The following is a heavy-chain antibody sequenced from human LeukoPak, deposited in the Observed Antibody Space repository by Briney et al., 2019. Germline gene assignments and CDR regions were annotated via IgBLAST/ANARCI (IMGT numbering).Heavy chain of an antibody. D-gene: IGHD3-22*01. CDR2: ISGSGGST. Sequence: GGSLILSCAASGFTFSSYAMSWVRQAPGKGLEWVSAISGSGGSTYYADSVKGRFTISRDNSKNTLYLQMNSLRAEDTAVYYCAKDRTNYYDSSGYWGQGTLVTVSS. J-gene: IGHJ4*02. V-gene: IGHV3-23*01. CDR3: AKDRTNYYDSSGY. CDR1: GFTFSSYA.